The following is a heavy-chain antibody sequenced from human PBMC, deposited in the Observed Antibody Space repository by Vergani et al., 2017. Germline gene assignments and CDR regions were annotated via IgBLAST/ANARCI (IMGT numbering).Heavy chain of an antibody. J-gene: IGHJ6*02. Sequence: QVQLVQSGAEVKKPGASVKVSCKASGYTFTSYGISWVRQAPGQGLEWMGWISAYNGNTNYAQKLQGRVTMTTDTSPSTAYMELRSLRSYDTAVYYCAGDSYSSSSSYYSGMDVWGQGTTVTVSS. CDR2: ISAYNGNT. V-gene: IGHV1-18*04. CDR1: GYTFTSYG. D-gene: IGHD6-6*01. CDR3: AGDSYSSSSSYYSGMDV.